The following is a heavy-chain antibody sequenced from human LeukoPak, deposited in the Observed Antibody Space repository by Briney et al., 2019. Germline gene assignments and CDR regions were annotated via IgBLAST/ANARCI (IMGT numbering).Heavy chain of an antibody. V-gene: IGHV3-23*01. J-gene: IGHJ4*02. Sequence: GGSLRLSCAASGFTFSSLDMAWVRQAPGKGLEWVSGISASGSNTFYPDSVKSRFTISRDNSKNTLYLQMSSLRVEDTAIYYCAKDSVRSGGWFYFDNWGQGTLVSVSS. CDR1: GFTFSSLD. D-gene: IGHD6-19*01. CDR2: ISASGSNT. CDR3: AKDSVRSGGWFYFDN.